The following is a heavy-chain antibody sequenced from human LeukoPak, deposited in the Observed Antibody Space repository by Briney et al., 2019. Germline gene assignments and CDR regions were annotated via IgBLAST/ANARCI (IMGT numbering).Heavy chain of an antibody. CDR2: ISGSGGST. D-gene: IGHD3-9*01. J-gene: IGHJ4*02. Sequence: PGGSLRLSCAASGFTFSSYAMSWVRQASGKGLEWVSAISGSGGSTYYADSVKGRFTISRDNSKNTLYLQMNSLRAEDTAVYYCAKGDRANFDWSYTFDYWGQGTLVTVSS. CDR1: GFTFSSYA. V-gene: IGHV3-23*01. CDR3: AKGDRANFDWSYTFDY.